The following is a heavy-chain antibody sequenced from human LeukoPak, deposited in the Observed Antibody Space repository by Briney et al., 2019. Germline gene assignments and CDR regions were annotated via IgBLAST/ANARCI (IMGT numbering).Heavy chain of an antibody. CDR2: ISGSGGST. J-gene: IGHJ3*02. Sequence: PGGSLRLSCAASGFTFSSYAMSWVRQAPGKGLEWVSGISGSGGSTYYGDSVKGRFTISRDNSKNTLYLQMNSLRAEDTAVYYCASISTITDAFDIWGQGTMVTVSS. V-gene: IGHV3-23*01. D-gene: IGHD5/OR15-5a*01. CDR3: ASISTITDAFDI. CDR1: GFTFSSYA.